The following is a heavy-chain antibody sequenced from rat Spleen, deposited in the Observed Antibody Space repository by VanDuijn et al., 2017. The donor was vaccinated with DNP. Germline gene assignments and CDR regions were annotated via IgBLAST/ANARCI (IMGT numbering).Heavy chain of an antibody. Sequence: VQLKESGPGLAQPSQTLSLTCTVSGYSLTSYHVHWIRQPPGKGLEWMGIIWTGGSTDYNSALKSRLSISRDTSKSQVFLKMNSLQTEDIATYYCARAGSSYAMDAWGQGTSVTVSS. CDR3: ARAGSSYAMDA. V-gene: IGHV2-30*01. CDR1: GYSLTSYH. CDR2: IWTGGST. J-gene: IGHJ4*01. D-gene: IGHD5-1*01.